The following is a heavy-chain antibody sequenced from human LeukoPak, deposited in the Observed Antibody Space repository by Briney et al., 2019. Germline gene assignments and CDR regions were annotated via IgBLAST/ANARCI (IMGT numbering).Heavy chain of an antibody. D-gene: IGHD5-12*01. V-gene: IGHV1-69*13. Sequence: ASVKVSCKASGGTFSSYAISWVRQAPGQGLEWMGGIIPIFGTANYAQKFQGRVTITADESTSTAYMELSSLRSEDTAVYYCARVKRGYSGYHYFDYWGQGTPVTVSS. CDR2: IIPIFGTA. CDR1: GGTFSSYA. CDR3: ARVKRGYSGYHYFDY. J-gene: IGHJ4*02.